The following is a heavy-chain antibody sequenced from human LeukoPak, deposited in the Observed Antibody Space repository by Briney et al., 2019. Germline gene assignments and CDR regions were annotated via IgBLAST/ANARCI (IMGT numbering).Heavy chain of an antibody. V-gene: IGHV3-30*03. CDR1: GFTFSRYG. Sequence: PGRSLRLSCAASGFTFSRYGMHWVRQAPDKGLEWVAVISYDGSNRYYADSVKGRFTMSRDNSKNTLYLQMNSLRAEDTAVYYCARDLPGYYYDSSGYYYWYVLDYWGQGTLVTVSS. CDR3: ARDLPGYYYDSSGYYYWYVLDY. D-gene: IGHD3-22*01. J-gene: IGHJ4*02. CDR2: ISYDGSNR.